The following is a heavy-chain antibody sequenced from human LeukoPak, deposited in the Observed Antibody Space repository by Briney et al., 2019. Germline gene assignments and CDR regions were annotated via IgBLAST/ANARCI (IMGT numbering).Heavy chain of an antibody. CDR3: TRDPVWGVDY. J-gene: IGHJ4*02. CDR1: TXXXXX. V-gene: IGHV3-49*03. CDR2: IRSKAYGGTT. Sequence: TXXXXXXSXXRQXPXXXLEWVGFIRSKAYGGTTEYAASVKGRFTISRDDSKSIAYLQMNSLKTEDTAVYHCTRDPVWGVDYWGQGTLVTVSS. D-gene: IGHD3-16*01.